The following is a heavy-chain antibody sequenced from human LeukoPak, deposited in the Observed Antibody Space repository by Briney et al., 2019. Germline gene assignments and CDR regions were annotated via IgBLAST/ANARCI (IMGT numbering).Heavy chain of an antibody. Sequence: SETLSLTCTVSGGSISSSSYYWGWIRQPPGKGLEWIGSIYYSGSTYYNPSLKSRVTISVDTSKNQFSLKLSSVTAADTAVYYCARERGSNYYYYGMDVWGQGPRSPSP. CDR1: GGSISSSSYY. D-gene: IGHD3-10*01. CDR3: ARERGSNYYYYGMDV. J-gene: IGHJ6*02. V-gene: IGHV4-39*02. CDR2: IYYSGST.